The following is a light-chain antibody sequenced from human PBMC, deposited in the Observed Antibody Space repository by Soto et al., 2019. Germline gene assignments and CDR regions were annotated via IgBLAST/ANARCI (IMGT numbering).Light chain of an antibody. J-gene: IGLJ3*02. V-gene: IGLV4-60*02. CDR1: SGHSTNI. CDR3: ETWDSNTWL. CDR2: VEGIENY. Sequence: QLVLTQSSSASASLGSSVKLTCTLSSGHSTNIIAWHQQQPRKAPRYLMKVEGIENYDKWNGVPDLFSGSSSVADRYLTISTHQFEDEAHYYCETWDSNTWLFGGGTKLTVL.